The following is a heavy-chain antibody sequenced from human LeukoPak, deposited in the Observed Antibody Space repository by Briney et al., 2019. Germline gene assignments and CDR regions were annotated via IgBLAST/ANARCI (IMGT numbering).Heavy chain of an antibody. Sequence: ETLSLTCTVSGGSISSSSYYWGWVRQAPGKRLEWVANIKQDGSEKYYVDSVKGRFTISRDNAKNSLYLQMNSLRAEDTAVYYCARGSHCSGGSCYLVNFFDYWGQGTLVTVSS. CDR3: ARGSHCSGGSCYLVNFFDY. J-gene: IGHJ4*02. CDR1: GGSISSSSYY. D-gene: IGHD2-15*01. CDR2: IKQDGSEK. V-gene: IGHV3-7*01.